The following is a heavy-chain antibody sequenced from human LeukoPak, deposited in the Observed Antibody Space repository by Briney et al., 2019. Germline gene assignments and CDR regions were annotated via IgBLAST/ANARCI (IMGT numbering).Heavy chain of an antibody. CDR1: GGSFSGYY. J-gene: IGHJ6*02. Sequence: PSETLSLTCAVYGGSFSGYYWSWIRQPPGKGLEWIGEINHSGSTNYNPSLKSRVTISVDTSKNRFSLKLSSVTAADTAVYYCARLPQSYGSGDGYGMDVWAKGPRSPSP. D-gene: IGHD3-10*01. V-gene: IGHV4-34*01. CDR3: ARLPQSYGSGDGYGMDV. CDR2: INHSGST.